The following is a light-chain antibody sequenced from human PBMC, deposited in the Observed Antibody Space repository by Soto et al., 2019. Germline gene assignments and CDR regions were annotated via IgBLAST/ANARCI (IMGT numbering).Light chain of an antibody. CDR3: QQYLRSPRT. CDR1: QSVSTNS. CDR2: GAS. J-gene: IGKJ1*01. Sequence: EIVLTQSPGTLSLSPGERATLSCRASQSVSTNSLAWYQQRPGQAPRPLIYGASSRATGTPDRFSGSGSGTDFTLTISRLEPEDFAVYYCQQYLRSPRTFGQGTKVDIK. V-gene: IGKV3-20*01.